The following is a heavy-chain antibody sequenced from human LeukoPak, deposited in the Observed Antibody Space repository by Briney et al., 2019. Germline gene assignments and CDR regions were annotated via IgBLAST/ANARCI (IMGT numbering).Heavy chain of an antibody. V-gene: IGHV3-69-1*01. D-gene: IGHD1-1*01. CDR2: ISSSSYI. CDR1: GFTFSNAW. Sequence: PGGSLRLSCAASGFTFSNAWMSWVRQAPGKGLEWVSSISSSSYIYYADSVKGRFTISRDNAKNSLYLQMNSLRAEDTAVYYCAREGRPTKQYFQHWGQGTLVTVSS. J-gene: IGHJ1*01. CDR3: AREGRPTKQYFQH.